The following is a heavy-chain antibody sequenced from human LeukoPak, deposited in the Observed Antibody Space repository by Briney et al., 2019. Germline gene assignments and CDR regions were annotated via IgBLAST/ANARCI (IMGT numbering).Heavy chain of an antibody. CDR2: ISSSSSYI. CDR3: VNSYSSSRRGAFDI. CDR1: GFTFSSYS. D-gene: IGHD6-13*01. V-gene: IGHV3-21*04. J-gene: IGHJ3*02. Sequence: GGSLRLSCAASGFTFSSYSMNWGRQAPGKGLECGSSISSSSSYIYYADSVKGRFTLSRDNSINTLYLQMNSLRAEDTAVYFCVNSYSSSRRGAFDIWGRGTMVTVSS.